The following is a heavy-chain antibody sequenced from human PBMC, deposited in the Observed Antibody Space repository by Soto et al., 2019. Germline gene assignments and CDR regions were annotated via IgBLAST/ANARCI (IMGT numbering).Heavy chain of an antibody. CDR1: GFTFSSYA. V-gene: IGHV3-30-3*01. CDR3: ARGEDDYVWGSYRYIPPMVF. D-gene: IGHD3-16*02. J-gene: IGHJ4*02. CDR2: ISYDGSNK. Sequence: QVQLVESGGGVVQPGRSLRLSCAASGFTFSSYAMHWVRQAPGKGLEWVAVISYDGSNKYYADSVKGRFTISRDNSKNTLYLQMNSLRVEDTAVYYCARGEDDYVWGSYRYIPPMVFGGQGTLVTVSS.